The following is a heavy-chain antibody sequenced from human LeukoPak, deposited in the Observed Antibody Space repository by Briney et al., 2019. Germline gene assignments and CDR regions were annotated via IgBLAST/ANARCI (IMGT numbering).Heavy chain of an antibody. CDR1: GFSFSSHW. CDR2: IKQDGSKK. J-gene: IGHJ4*02. V-gene: IGHV3-7*01. Sequence: GGSLRLSCAASGFSFSSHWMCWVRQAPGKGLEWVANIKQDGSKKFYVDSVKGRFTISRDNAKNSLYLQMNSLRAEDTAVYYCARGTTVSSSLLYWGQGTLVTVSS. CDR3: ARGTTVSSSLLY. D-gene: IGHD6-6*01.